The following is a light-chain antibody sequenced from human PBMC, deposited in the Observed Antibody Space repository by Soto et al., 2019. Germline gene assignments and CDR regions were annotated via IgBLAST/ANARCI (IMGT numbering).Light chain of an antibody. Sequence: DIQMTQSPSSLSASVGDKVTITCRASQDIINHLAWYQQRPGKVPNLLIYGASTLHSGVPSRFRGSGSGTHLPLTISSLHPEDVATYYCQNYHLALGTFGQGTRLEIK. CDR2: GAS. CDR3: QNYHLALGT. V-gene: IGKV1-27*01. J-gene: IGKJ5*01. CDR1: QDIINH.